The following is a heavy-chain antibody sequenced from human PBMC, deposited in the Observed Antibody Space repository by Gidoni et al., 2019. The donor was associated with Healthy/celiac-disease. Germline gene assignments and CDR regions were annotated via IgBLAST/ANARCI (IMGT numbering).Heavy chain of an antibody. J-gene: IGHJ4*02. D-gene: IGHD5-12*01. V-gene: IGHV3-21*01. CDR2: ISSSSSYI. CDR3: ARESYVVDIVATESGDFDY. Sequence: EVQLVESGGCLVKPGGSLELSCAASGLTFSSYSINWVRQAPGKGLEWVSSISSSSSYIYYADSVKGRFTIARDNAKNSLYLQMNSLRAEDTAVYYCARESYVVDIVATESGDFDYWGQGTLVTVSS. CDR1: GLTFSSYS.